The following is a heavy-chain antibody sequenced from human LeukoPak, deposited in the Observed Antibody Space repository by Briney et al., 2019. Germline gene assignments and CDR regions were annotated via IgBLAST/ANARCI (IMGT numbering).Heavy chain of an antibody. V-gene: IGHV3-7*01. CDR2: IKETGSER. Sequence: GGSLRLSCAASGFTFSSYWMTWVRQAPGKGLEWVANIKETGSERNYVDSVKGRFTISRDNAKNSLYLQMDSLRAEDTAVYYCARVGGRGIDYWGQGTLVTVSS. CDR1: GFTFSSYW. CDR3: ARVGGRGIDY. D-gene: IGHD1-26*01. J-gene: IGHJ4*02.